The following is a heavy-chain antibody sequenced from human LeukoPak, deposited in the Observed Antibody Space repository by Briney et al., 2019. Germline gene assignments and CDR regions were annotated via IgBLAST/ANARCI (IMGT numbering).Heavy chain of an antibody. CDR2: INPSGGST. Sequence: ASVKVSCKASGYTFTSYYMHWVRQAPGQGLEWMGIINPSGGSTSYAQKFQGRVTMTRDTSTSTVYMELSGLRSEDTAVYYCARDQAAAGTVNVWFDPWGQGTLVTVSS. CDR3: ARDQAAAGTVNVWFDP. CDR1: GYTFTSYY. V-gene: IGHV1-46*01. J-gene: IGHJ5*02. D-gene: IGHD6-13*01.